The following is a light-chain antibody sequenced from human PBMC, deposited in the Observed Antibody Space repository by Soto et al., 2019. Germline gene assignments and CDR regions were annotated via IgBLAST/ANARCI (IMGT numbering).Light chain of an antibody. V-gene: IGKV3-20*01. CDR2: GAS. CDR3: QQYGSFPT. Sequence: EIVLTQSPGTLSLSPGERATLSCRASQSVSSSYLAWYQQKPGQAPRLLIYGASSRATGIPDRFSGSGSGTDFTLTISRLEPEDFAVYYCQQYGSFPTFGGGTKVDI. J-gene: IGKJ4*01. CDR1: QSVSSSY.